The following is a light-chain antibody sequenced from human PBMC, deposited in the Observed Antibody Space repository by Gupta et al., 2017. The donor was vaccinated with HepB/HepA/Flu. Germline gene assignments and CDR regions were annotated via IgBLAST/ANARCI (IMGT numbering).Light chain of an antibody. CDR3: QAYDDRLSGAAV. CDR1: SSNIGAGYA. CDR2: GNS. V-gene: IGLV1-40*01. J-gene: IGLJ3*02. Sequence: QSVLTQPPSVSGAPGQRVTISCTGSSSNIGAGYAVHWYQQLPRTAPTLIVSGNSNRPSGVPARFSGSKSGSSASLAITGLQADDEAYYYCQAYDDRLSGAAVFGGWNKLTV.